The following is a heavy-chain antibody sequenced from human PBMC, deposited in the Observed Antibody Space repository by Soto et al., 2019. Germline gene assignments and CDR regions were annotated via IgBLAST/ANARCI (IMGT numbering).Heavy chain of an antibody. CDR3: ARITGRHLDY. Sequence: TLSLTCTVSSGSISVTNVFWGWVRQPPGKGLEWIGNVDYSGTAYFSPSLATRVTFHVDTSKNQFSLTLYSVAAADTAVYYCARITGRHLDYWGQGILVTVSS. J-gene: IGHJ4*02. CDR1: SGSISVTNVF. CDR2: VDYSGTA. D-gene: IGHD1-20*01. V-gene: IGHV4-39*01.